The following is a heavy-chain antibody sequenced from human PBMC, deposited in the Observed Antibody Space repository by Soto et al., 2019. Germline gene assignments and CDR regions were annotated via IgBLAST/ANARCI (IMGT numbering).Heavy chain of an antibody. Sequence: PGGSLRLSCAASGFTFSSYAMHWVRQAPGKGLEWVAVISYDGVNKYYADSVKGRFTISRDKSKNTLYLQMNSLRAEDTAVYYCARRIIHDTGGYFDSWGQGTLVTVSS. D-gene: IGHD2-8*02. CDR1: GFTFSSYA. J-gene: IGHJ4*02. V-gene: IGHV3-30-3*01. CDR3: ARRIIHDTGGYFDS. CDR2: ISYDGVNK.